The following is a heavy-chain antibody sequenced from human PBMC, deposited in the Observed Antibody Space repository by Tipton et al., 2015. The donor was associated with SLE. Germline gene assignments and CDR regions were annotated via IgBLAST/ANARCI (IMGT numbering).Heavy chain of an antibody. V-gene: IGHV3-66*01. CDR3: ARARGYSGYDWADAFDI. CDR1: GFTVSRNY. J-gene: IGHJ3*02. CDR2: IYSGGST. Sequence: SLRLSCAASGFTVSRNYMSWVRQAPGKGLEWVSVIYSGGSTYYADSVKGRFTISRDNSKNTLYLQMNSLRAEDTAVYYCARARGYSGYDWADAFDIWGQGTMVTVSS. D-gene: IGHD5-12*01.